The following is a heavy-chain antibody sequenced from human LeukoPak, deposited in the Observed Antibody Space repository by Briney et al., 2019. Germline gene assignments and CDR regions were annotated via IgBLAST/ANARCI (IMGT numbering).Heavy chain of an antibody. CDR1: GFTFSSYG. V-gene: IGHV3-30*18. CDR3: ANGGGPYDILTGSPDY. D-gene: IGHD3-9*01. J-gene: IGHJ4*02. Sequence: PGGSLRLSCAASGFTFSSYGMHWVRQAPGKGLEWVAVISYDGSNKYYADSVKGRFTISRDNSKNTLYLQVNSLRAEDTAVYYCANGGGPYDILTGSPDYWGQGTLVTVSS. CDR2: ISYDGSNK.